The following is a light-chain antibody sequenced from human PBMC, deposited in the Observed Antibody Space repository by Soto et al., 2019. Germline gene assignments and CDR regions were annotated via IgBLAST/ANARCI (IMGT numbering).Light chain of an antibody. V-gene: IGKV3-20*01. J-gene: IGKJ4*01. CDR1: QSVSSSY. Sequence: EIVLTQSPGTLSLSPGERATLSCRASQSVSSSYLAWDQQKPGQAPRLLIYGASSRATGIPDRFSGSGSGTDFPLTISRLEPEDFAVYYCQHYGSLVLTFGGGTKLEIK. CDR3: QHYGSLVLT. CDR2: GAS.